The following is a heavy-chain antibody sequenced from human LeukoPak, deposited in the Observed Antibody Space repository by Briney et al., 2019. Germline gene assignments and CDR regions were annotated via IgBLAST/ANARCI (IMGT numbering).Heavy chain of an antibody. CDR2: IIPIFGAA. V-gene: IGHV1-69*05. CDR1: GGTFSSYA. J-gene: IGHJ5*02. Sequence: SVKVSCKASGGTFSSYAISWVRQAPGQGLEWMGGIIPIFGAANCAQKFQGRVTITTDESTSTAYMELSSLRSEDTAVYYCARLKTMQRGFDPWGQGTLVTVSS. CDR3: ARLKTMQRGFDP. D-gene: IGHD4/OR15-4a*01.